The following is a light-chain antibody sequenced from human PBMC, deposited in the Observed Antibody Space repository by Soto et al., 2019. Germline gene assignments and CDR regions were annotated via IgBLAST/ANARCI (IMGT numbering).Light chain of an antibody. J-gene: IGKJ4*01. Sequence: DIQMTQSPSTLSASVGDRVTITCRASQSIRNWLAWYQQKPGKVPKLLIYAASSLQSGVPSRFSGSGSGTDFTLTISSLQPEDFATYYCQQSYSTPRTFGGGTKVDIK. CDR3: QQSYSTPRT. CDR2: AAS. CDR1: QSIRNW. V-gene: IGKV1-39*01.